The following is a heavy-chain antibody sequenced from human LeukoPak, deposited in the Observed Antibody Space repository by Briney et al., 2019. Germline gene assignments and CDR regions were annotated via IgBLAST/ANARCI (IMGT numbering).Heavy chain of an antibody. V-gene: IGHV5-51*01. Sequence: GESLKISCKGSGYSFTSYWIGWVRPMPGKGLEWMGIIYPGDSDTRYSPSFQGQVTISADKSISTAYLQWSSLKASDTAMYYCARQTSYCGGDCYSAGYWGQGTLVTVSS. CDR3: ARQTSYCGGDCYSAGY. CDR2: IYPGDSDT. J-gene: IGHJ4*02. CDR1: GYSFTSYW. D-gene: IGHD2-21*02.